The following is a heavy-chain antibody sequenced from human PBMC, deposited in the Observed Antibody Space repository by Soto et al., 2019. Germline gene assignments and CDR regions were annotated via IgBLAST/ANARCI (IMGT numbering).Heavy chain of an antibody. V-gene: IGHV1-46*01. Sequence: QVQLMQSGAEVKKPGASVTISCKASGETFTRYFIHWVRQAPGQGLEWMGRINPSGGSTSYAQKFQGRLTLTRDTSTSTAYMEMRSLRSDDTAIYYCARVLLRYSDLAYWGQGTLVTVSS. D-gene: IGHD3-9*01. J-gene: IGHJ4*02. CDR3: ARVLLRYSDLAY. CDR2: INPSGGST. CDR1: GETFTRYF.